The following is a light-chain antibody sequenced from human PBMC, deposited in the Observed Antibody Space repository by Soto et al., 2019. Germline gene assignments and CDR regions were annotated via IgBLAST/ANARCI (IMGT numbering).Light chain of an antibody. V-gene: IGKV3-20*01. CDR1: QSVSSN. Sequence: EIFMTQSPATLSVSPGERATFSCRASQSVSSNLAWYQQKPGQAPRLLIYGASSRATGIPDRFSGSGSGTDFTLTISRLEPEDFAVYYCQQYGSSPRTFGQGTKVDI. CDR3: QQYGSSPRT. CDR2: GAS. J-gene: IGKJ1*01.